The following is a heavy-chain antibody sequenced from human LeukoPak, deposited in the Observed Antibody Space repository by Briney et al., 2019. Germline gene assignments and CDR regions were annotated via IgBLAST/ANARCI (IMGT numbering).Heavy chain of an antibody. V-gene: IGHV1-18*01. CDR1: GSTFTIHG. D-gene: IGHD3-3*01. Sequence: ASVKVSCKASGSTFTIHGINWVRQAPGQGLGWMGWISAYNGNTNYAQKLQGRVTMTTDTSTSTAYMELRSLRSDDTAVYYCATTELTIFGVVIRMDVWGKGTTVTVSS. CDR3: ATTELTIFGVVIRMDV. CDR2: ISAYNGNT. J-gene: IGHJ6*03.